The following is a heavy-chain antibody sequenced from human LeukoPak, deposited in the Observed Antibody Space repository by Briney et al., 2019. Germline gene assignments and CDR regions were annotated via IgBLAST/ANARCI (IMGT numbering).Heavy chain of an antibody. CDR2: IYYSGST. Sequence: PSETLSLTCTVSGDSISSSSYYWGWIRQPPGKGLEWIGSIYYSGSTYYNPSLKSRVTISVDTSKNQFSLKLSSVTAADTAVYYCASVTSSGRLPGFFGYYMDVWGKGTTVTVSS. CDR3: ASVTSSGRLPGFFGYYMDV. J-gene: IGHJ6*03. D-gene: IGHD6-19*01. V-gene: IGHV4-39*01. CDR1: GDSISSSSYY.